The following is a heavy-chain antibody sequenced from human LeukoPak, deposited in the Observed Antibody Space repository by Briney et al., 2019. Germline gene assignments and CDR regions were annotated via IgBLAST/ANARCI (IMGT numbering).Heavy chain of an antibody. Sequence: GGSLRLSCAASGFTFSSYAMHWVRQAPGKGLEWVAVISYDGNNKYYADSVKGRFTISRDNSKNTLYLQMNSLRAEDTAVCYCARDSGDGYPLDYWGQGTLVTVSS. CDR3: ARDSGDGYPLDY. D-gene: IGHD5-24*01. CDR2: ISYDGNNK. CDR1: GFTFSSYA. J-gene: IGHJ4*02. V-gene: IGHV3-30-3*01.